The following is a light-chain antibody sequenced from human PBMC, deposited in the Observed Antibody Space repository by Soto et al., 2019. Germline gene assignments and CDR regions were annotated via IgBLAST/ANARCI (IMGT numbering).Light chain of an antibody. CDR1: QSVGSN. V-gene: IGKV3-15*01. CDR3: QQYANWPRT. Sequence: EIVMTQSPATLSVSPGEGVTLSCRASQSVGSNLAWYQQRPGQSPRLLIIGASARATGIPARFSGSGSGTEFTLTICSLHSEDFAIYYCQQYANWPRTFGLGTEVDIK. CDR2: GAS. J-gene: IGKJ1*01.